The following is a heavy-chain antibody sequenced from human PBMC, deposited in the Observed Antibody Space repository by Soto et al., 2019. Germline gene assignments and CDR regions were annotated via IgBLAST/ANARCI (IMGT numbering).Heavy chain of an antibody. D-gene: IGHD3-9*01. J-gene: IGHJ4*02. CDR3: ARGGYDILTGYYNPRYFDY. V-gene: IGHV1-46*01. CDR2: INPSGGST. Sequence: ASVKVSCKASGYTFTSYYMHWVRQAPGQGLEWMGIINPSGGSTSYAQKFQGRVTMTRDTSTSTVYMELSSLRSEDTAVYYCARGGYDILTGYYNPRYFDYWGQGTLVTVSS. CDR1: GYTFTSYY.